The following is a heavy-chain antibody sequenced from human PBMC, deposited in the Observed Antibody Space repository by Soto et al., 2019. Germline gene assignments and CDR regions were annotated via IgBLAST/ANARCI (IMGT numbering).Heavy chain of an antibody. J-gene: IGHJ4*02. D-gene: IGHD1-26*01. CDR3: ARGRNGIVGATTWAPTPYYFDY. V-gene: IGHV4-34*01. CDR1: GGSISGYY. Sequence: SETLSLTCAVYGGSISGYYWSWIRQPPGKGLEWIGEINHSGSTNYNPSLKSRVTISVDTSKNQFSLKLSSVTAADTAVYYCARGRNGIVGATTWAPTPYYFDYWGQGTLVTVSS. CDR2: INHSGST.